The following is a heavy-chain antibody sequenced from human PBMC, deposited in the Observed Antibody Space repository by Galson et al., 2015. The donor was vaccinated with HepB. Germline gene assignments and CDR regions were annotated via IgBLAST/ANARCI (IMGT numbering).Heavy chain of an antibody. CDR1: GFTFSSYA. Sequence: SLRLSCAASGFTFSSYAMHWVRQAPGKGLEYVSAISSNGGSTYYADSVKGRFTISRDNSKNTLYLQMSSLRAEDTAVYYCVKYLVVVPAAIQALDYWGQGTLVTVSS. V-gene: IGHV3-64D*09. D-gene: IGHD2-2*02. J-gene: IGHJ4*02. CDR2: ISSNGGST. CDR3: VKYLVVVPAAIQALDY.